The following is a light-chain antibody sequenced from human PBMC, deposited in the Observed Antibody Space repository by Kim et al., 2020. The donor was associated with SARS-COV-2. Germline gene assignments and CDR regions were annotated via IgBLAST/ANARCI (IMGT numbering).Light chain of an antibody. Sequence: DIQMTQSPSSLSASVGDRVTITCRASQSISSYLNWYQQKPGKAPKLLIYAASSLQSGVPSRFSGSGSGTDFTLTISSLQPEDFATYYCPQSYSTPGTFGQGTKLEI. CDR1: QSISSY. J-gene: IGKJ2*01. V-gene: IGKV1-39*01. CDR2: AAS. CDR3: PQSYSTPGT.